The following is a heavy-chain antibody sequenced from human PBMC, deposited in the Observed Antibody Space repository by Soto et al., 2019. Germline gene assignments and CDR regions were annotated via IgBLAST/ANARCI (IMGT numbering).Heavy chain of an antibody. V-gene: IGHV3-64D*06. CDR2: VRGNGDPP. CDR3: VKSRGGNNFDFFD. CDR1: GVTFSSYA. Sequence: PGGALGLSCAASGVTFSSYAMHWVRQAPGKGLEYVSGVRGNGDPPFYADSVKGRFTISRDNSKDTLYLQMSSLSADDTAVYYCVKSRGGNNFDFFDWGQGALVTVSS. J-gene: IGHJ4*02. D-gene: IGHD5-12*01.